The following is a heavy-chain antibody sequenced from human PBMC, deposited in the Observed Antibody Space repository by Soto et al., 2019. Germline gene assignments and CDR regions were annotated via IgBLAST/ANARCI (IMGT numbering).Heavy chain of an antibody. CDR1: GGSISSSSYY. CDR3: ARHLTASSYYDFWSGYYYFDY. V-gene: IGHV4-39*01. CDR2: IYYSGST. Sequence: SETLSLTCTVSGGSISSSSYYWGWIRQPPGKGLEWIGSIYYSGSTYYNPSLKSRVTISVDTSKNQFSLKLSSVTAADTAVYYCARHLTASSYYDFWSGYYYFDYWGQGTLVTVSS. J-gene: IGHJ4*02. D-gene: IGHD3-3*01.